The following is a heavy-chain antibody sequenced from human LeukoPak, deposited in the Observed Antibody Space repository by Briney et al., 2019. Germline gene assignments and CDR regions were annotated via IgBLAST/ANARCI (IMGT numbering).Heavy chain of an antibody. CDR2: INPNSGGT. Sequence: ASVKVSCKASGYTFTGYYMHWARQAPGQGLEWMGWINPNSGGTNYAQKFQGRVTMTRDTSISTAYMELSRLRSDDTAVYYCARSTTMVRGVILVPGYWGQGTLVTVSS. V-gene: IGHV1-2*02. CDR1: GYTFTGYY. CDR3: ARSTTMVRGVILVPGY. D-gene: IGHD3-10*01. J-gene: IGHJ4*02.